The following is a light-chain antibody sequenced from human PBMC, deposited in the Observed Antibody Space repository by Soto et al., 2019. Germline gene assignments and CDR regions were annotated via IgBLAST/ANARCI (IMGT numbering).Light chain of an antibody. CDR3: CSYAGSSTFV. Sequence: QSALTQPASGSGSHGQSITISCTGTSSDVGSYHLVSWYQHHPGKAPKLMIYEGSKRPSGVSNRFSGSKSGTTASLTISGLQAEDEADYYCCSYAGSSTFVFGTGTKLTVL. CDR1: SSDVGSYHL. V-gene: IGLV2-23*01. CDR2: EGS. J-gene: IGLJ1*01.